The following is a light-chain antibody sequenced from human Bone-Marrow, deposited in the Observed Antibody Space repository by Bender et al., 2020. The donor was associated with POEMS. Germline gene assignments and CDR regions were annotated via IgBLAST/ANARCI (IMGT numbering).Light chain of an antibody. CDR3: CSYAGSRTLV. J-gene: IGLJ2*01. Sequence: QSVLTQPPSASGSPGQSVTISCTGTSSDIGRYNYVSWYQQHPGKAPKLMIYEVTKRPSGVPDRFSGSKSGNTASLTVSGLQADDEADYYCCSYAGSRTLVFGGGTKLTVL. CDR1: SSDIGRYNY. CDR2: EVT. V-gene: IGLV2-8*01.